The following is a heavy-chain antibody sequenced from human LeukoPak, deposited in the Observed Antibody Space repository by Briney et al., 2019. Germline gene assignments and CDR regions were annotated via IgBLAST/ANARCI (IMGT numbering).Heavy chain of an antibody. V-gene: IGHV1-69*04. Sequence: GASVKVSCKASGGTFISYAIIWVRQAPGQGLEWMGRIIPILGIANYAQKFQGRVTITADKSTSTAYMELSSLRSEDTAVYYCARPSGSYHDAFDIWGQGTMVTVSS. CDR1: GGTFISYA. CDR2: IIPILGIA. D-gene: IGHD1-26*01. J-gene: IGHJ3*02. CDR3: ARPSGSYHDAFDI.